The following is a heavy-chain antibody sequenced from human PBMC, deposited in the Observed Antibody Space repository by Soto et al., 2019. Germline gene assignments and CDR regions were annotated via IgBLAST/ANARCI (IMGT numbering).Heavy chain of an antibody. CDR1: GYTFSSFD. V-gene: IGHV1-8*01. Sequence: QVQLVQSGAEVRKPGASVKVSCKASGYTFSSFDINWVRQAAGHGLEWMGWMTPNSGHTGYAQKFQGRVTMTRNPSTSTVYMELSSLTSEDTAFYYCARGVEEDSGSGSYAYMDVWGRGTTVTVSS. J-gene: IGHJ6*03. CDR2: MTPNSGHT. D-gene: IGHD3-10*01. CDR3: ARGVEEDSGSGSYAYMDV.